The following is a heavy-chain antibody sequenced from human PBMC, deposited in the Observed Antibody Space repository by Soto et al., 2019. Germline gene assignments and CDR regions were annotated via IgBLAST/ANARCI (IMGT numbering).Heavy chain of an antibody. CDR1: GFTFSSYA. V-gene: IGHV3-23*01. CDR3: AKDQYSSSWNWFDP. CDR2: ISGSGGST. D-gene: IGHD6-13*01. J-gene: IGHJ5*02. Sequence: PGGSLRLSCAASGFTFSSYAMSWVRQAPGKGLEWVSAISGSGGSTYYADSVKGRFTISRDNSKNTLCLQMNSLRAEDTAVYYCAKDQYSSSWNWFDPWGQGTLVTVSS.